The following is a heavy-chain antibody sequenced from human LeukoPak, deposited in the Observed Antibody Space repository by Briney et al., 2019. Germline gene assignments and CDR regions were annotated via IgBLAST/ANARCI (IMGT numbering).Heavy chain of an antibody. CDR2: IYYSGST. V-gene: IGHV4-39*05. D-gene: IGHD3-22*01. Sequence: SETPSLTCTVSGGSISSSSYYWGWIRQPPGKGLEWIGSIYYSGSTYYNPSLKSRVTISVDTSKNQFSLKLSSVTAADTAVYYCARYYYYDSSGFFFGAFDIWGQGTMVTVSS. CDR1: GGSISSSSYY. J-gene: IGHJ3*02. CDR3: ARYYYYDSSGFFFGAFDI.